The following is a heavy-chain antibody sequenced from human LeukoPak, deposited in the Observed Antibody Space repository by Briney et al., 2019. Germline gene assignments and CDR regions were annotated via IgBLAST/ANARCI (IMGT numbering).Heavy chain of an antibody. CDR3: ARAYYDSSAYHHAVYFDY. CDR2: INPSDDST. CDR1: GYTFNGYY. Sequence: ASVKVSCKASGYTFNGYYMHWVRQAPGQGLEWMGIINPSDDSTRYAQKFQGRVTMTKDTSTNTVYMDLSSLSSDDTAVYYCARAYYDSSAYHHAVYFDYWGQGTLVTVSS. V-gene: IGHV1-46*02. D-gene: IGHD3-22*01. J-gene: IGHJ4*02.